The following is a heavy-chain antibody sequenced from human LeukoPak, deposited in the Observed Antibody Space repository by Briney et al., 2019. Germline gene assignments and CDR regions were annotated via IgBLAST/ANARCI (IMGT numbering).Heavy chain of an antibody. CDR3: AREVTAVAGNWFDP. CDR1: GHTISGYY. CDR2: INPNSGGT. Sequence: ASVKVSCKASGHTISGYYLHWVRQAPGQGLEWMGWINPNSGGTNYAQKFQGRFTMSRDTSIITAYMELSRLRSDDTAVYDCAREVTAVAGNWFDPWGQGTLVTVSS. J-gene: IGHJ5*02. D-gene: IGHD6-19*01. V-gene: IGHV1-2*02.